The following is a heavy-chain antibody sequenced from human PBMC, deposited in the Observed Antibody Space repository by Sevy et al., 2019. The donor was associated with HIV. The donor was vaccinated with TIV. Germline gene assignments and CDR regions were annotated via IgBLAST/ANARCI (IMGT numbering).Heavy chain of an antibody. Sequence: GGSLRLSCAASGFTFSTYDIHWVRQAPGKGLELVASSSYDGNYREYADSVRGRFSMSRDNSKNTVYLQMNGLSIEDTAVYYCAKNRPPGGSYFSRHAMDVWGRGTTVTVSS. D-gene: IGHD3-16*01. J-gene: IGHJ6*02. CDR1: GFTFSTYD. CDR2: SSYDGNYR. V-gene: IGHV3-30*18. CDR3: AKNRPPGGSYFSRHAMDV.